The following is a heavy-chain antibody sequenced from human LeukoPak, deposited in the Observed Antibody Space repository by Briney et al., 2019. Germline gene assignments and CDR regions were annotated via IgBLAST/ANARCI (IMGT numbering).Heavy chain of an antibody. CDR2: IKQDGSEK. J-gene: IGHJ6*04. V-gene: IGHV3-7*03. Sequence: PGGSLRLSCAPSGFTFSSYWMSWVRQDPGKGLEWVANIKQDGSEKYYVDSVKGRFTISRDNAKNSLYLQMNSLRAEDTAVYYCARKAYGLDVWGKGTTVTVSS. CDR1: GFTFSSYW. CDR3: ARKAYGLDV.